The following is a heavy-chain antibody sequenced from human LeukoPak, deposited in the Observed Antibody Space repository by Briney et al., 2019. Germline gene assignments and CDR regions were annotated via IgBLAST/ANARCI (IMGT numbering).Heavy chain of an antibody. D-gene: IGHD6-6*01. V-gene: IGHV3-11*01. Sequence: AGGSLRLSCAASGFTFSDYYMSWIRQAPGKGLEWVSYISSSGSTIYYADSVKGRFTISRDNAKNSLYLQMNSLRVEDTAIYYCAKGAIQYASSPEAFDIWGQGTTVTVSS. J-gene: IGHJ3*02. CDR2: ISSSGSTI. CDR1: GFTFSDYY. CDR3: AKGAIQYASSPEAFDI.